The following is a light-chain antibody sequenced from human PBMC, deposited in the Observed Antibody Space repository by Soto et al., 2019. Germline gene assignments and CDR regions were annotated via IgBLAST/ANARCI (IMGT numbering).Light chain of an antibody. Sequence: DIMMTQSPDSLAVSLGERATINCKSGQSVLYSSNNKNYLTWYQQKPGQPPKLLIYWASTRKSGVPDRFSGSGSGTDFTLTISSLQAEDVAVYYCQQYYNTPYTFGQGTKLEIK. J-gene: IGKJ2*01. CDR3: QQYYNTPYT. CDR2: WAS. CDR1: QSVLYSSNNKNY. V-gene: IGKV4-1*01.